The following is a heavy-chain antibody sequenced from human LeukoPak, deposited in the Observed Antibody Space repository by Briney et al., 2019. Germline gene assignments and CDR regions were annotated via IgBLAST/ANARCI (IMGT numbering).Heavy chain of an antibody. J-gene: IGHJ6*01. D-gene: IGHD3-10*01. Sequence: SETLSLTCTVSGGSISSYYWSWIRQPPGKGPEWIGYIYYSGSTNYNPSLKSRVTISVDTSKNQFSLKLSSVTAADTAVYYCARDRVSGWFGETLTADGMDVWGQGTTVTVSS. CDR1: GGSISSYY. V-gene: IGHV4-59*01. CDR3: ARDRVSGWFGETLTADGMDV. CDR2: IYYSGST.